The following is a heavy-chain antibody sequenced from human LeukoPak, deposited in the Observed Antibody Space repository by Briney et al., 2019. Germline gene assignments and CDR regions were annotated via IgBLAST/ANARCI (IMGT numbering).Heavy chain of an antibody. CDR1: GGSISNYY. J-gene: IGHJ4*02. CDR3: AREGYCSSTSCYRRGIFDY. V-gene: IGHV4-4*07. D-gene: IGHD2-2*01. CDR2: IYTSGST. Sequence: PSETLSLTCTVSGGSISNYYWSWIRQPAGKGLEWIGRIYTSGSTNYNPSLKSRVTMSVDTSKNQFSLKLSSVTAADTAVYYCAREGYCSSTSCYRRGIFDYWGQGTLVTVSS.